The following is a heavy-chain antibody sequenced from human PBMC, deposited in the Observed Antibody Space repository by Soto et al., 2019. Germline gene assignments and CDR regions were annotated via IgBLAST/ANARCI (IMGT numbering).Heavy chain of an antibody. CDR1: GYTFTSYG. J-gene: IGHJ4*02. Sequence: ASVKVSCKASGYTFTSYGISWVRQAPGQGLEWMGWISAYNGNTNYAQKLQGRVTMTTDTSTSAAYMELRSLRSDDTAVYYCARGSYSSSWYLGPGDYWGQGTLVTVSS. D-gene: IGHD6-13*01. CDR3: ARGSYSSSWYLGPGDY. CDR2: ISAYNGNT. V-gene: IGHV1-18*01.